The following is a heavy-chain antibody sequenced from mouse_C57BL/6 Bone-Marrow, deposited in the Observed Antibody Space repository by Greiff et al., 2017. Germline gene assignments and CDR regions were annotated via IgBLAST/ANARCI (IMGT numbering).Heavy chain of an antibody. J-gene: IGHJ4*01. D-gene: IGHD1-1*01. V-gene: IGHV1-81*01. CDR2: IYPRSGNT. Sequence: VQLQQSGAELARPGASVKLSCKASGYTFTSYGISWVKQRTGQGLEWIGEIYPRSGNTYYNEKFKGKATLTADKSSSTAYMELRSLTSEDSAVYFCARNNYGSDYYAMDYWGQGTSVTVSS. CDR1: GYTFTSYG. CDR3: ARNNYGSDYYAMDY.